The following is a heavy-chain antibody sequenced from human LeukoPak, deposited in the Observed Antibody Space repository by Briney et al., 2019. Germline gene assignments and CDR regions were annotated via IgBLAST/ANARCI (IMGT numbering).Heavy chain of an antibody. D-gene: IGHD3-22*01. CDR1: GYTLTELS. V-gene: IGHV1-24*01. CDR2: FDPEDGET. CDR3: ARAPYYYDSSGQPYYFDY. J-gene: IGHJ4*02. Sequence: ASVKVSCKVSGYTLTELSMHWVRQAPGKGLEWMGGFDPEDGETIYAQKFQGRVTMTEGTSTDTAYMELSSLRSEDTAVYYCARAPYYYDSSGQPYYFDYWGQGTLVTVSS.